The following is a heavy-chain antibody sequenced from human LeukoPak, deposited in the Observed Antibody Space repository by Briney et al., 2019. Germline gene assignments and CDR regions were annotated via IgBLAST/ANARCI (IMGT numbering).Heavy chain of an antibody. V-gene: IGHV3-30*04. CDR3: ARGGDSAD. CDR1: GFTFSSYA. CDR2: ISYDGSNK. J-gene: IGHJ4*02. D-gene: IGHD3-10*01. Sequence: GGTLRLSCAASGFTFSSYAMSWVRQAPGKGLEWVAVISYDGSNKYYADSVKGRFTISRDNSKNTLYLQMNSLRAEDTAVYYCARGGDSADWGQGTLVTVSS.